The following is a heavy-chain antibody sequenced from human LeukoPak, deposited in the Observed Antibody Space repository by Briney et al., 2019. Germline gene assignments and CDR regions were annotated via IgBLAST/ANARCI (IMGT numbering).Heavy chain of an antibody. CDR2: ISSSGSTI. J-gene: IGHJ4*02. CDR3: ARDDLLTTVDY. V-gene: IGHV3-11*04. CDR1: GFTFSDYY. D-gene: IGHD4-17*01. Sequence: PGGSLRLSCAASGFTFSDYYMSWIRQAPGKGLEWVSYISSSGSTIYYADSVKGRFTISRDNAKSTLHLQMNNLRVEDTAVYYCARDDLLTTVDYWGQGTLVTVSS.